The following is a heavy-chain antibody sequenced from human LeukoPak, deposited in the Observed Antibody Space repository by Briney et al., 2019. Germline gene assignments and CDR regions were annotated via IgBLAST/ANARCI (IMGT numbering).Heavy chain of an antibody. CDR3: ASRLNPRTSSGDPHGGY. CDR2: IYHSGST. J-gene: IGHJ4*02. V-gene: IGHV4-30-2*01. Sequence: SETLSLTCAVSGGSISSGGYSWSWIRQPPGKGLEWIGYIYHSGSTYYNPSFKSRVTISVDGSKNQFSLKLSSVTAADTAVYYCASRLNPRTSSGDPHGGYWGQGTLVTVSS. D-gene: IGHD2-2*01. CDR1: GGSISSGGYS.